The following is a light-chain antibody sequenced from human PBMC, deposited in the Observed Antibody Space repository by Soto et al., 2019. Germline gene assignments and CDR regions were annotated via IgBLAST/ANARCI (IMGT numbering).Light chain of an antibody. CDR3: SSYASSSTLV. J-gene: IGLJ2*01. CDR1: SSDVGSYNR. CDR2: EVS. V-gene: IGLV2-18*02. Sequence: QSVLTQPPSVSGPPGQSVSISCTGTSSDVGSYNRVSWYQQSPGTAPKLMIYEVSNRPSGVPDRFSGSKSGNTASLTISGLQADEEADYYCSSYASSSTLVFGGGTKLTVL.